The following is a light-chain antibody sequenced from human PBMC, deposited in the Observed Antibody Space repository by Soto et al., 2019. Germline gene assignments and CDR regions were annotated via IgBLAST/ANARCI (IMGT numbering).Light chain of an antibody. CDR1: QSVSSSY. Sequence: EIVWTQSPGTLSLSPGERATLSCRASQSVSSSYLAWYQQKPSQAPRLLIYGASSRATGIPDRFSGSGSGTDFTLTISRLEPEDFAVYYCKQYGSSPGTLGQGTKVDIK. J-gene: IGKJ1*01. CDR2: GAS. CDR3: KQYGSSPGT. V-gene: IGKV3-20*01.